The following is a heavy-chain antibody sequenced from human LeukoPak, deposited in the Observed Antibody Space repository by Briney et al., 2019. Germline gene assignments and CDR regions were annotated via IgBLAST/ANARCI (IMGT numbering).Heavy chain of an antibody. CDR2: IYSAGST. Sequence: PGGSLRLSCAASGFTVSSTYMSWVRQAPGKGLEWGSIIYSAGSTYNADSVKGRFTISRDNSKNTLYLQMNSLRAEDTAVYYCAKGHCTNGICWLDWGQGTLVTVSS. V-gene: IGHV3-53*01. CDR3: AKGHCTNGICWLD. J-gene: IGHJ4*02. CDR1: GFTVSSTY. D-gene: IGHD2-8*01.